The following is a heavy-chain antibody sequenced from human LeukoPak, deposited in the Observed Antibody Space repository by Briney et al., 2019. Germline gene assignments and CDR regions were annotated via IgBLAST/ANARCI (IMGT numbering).Heavy chain of an antibody. J-gene: IGHJ4*02. CDR3: AHVSQWPYADY. Sequence: SGPTLVKPPKTLTLTCTFSGFSLSTRGVGLGWIRQPPGKALEWLALIYWNDDKRYSPSLKSRLTITKDTSKNQVVLTMTNMDPVDTATYYCAHVSQWPYADYWGQGTLVTVSS. V-gene: IGHV2-5*01. CDR1: GFSLSTRGVG. D-gene: IGHD6-19*01. CDR2: IYWNDDK.